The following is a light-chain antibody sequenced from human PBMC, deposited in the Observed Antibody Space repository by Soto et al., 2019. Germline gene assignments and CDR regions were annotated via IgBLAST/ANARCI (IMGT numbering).Light chain of an antibody. CDR2: RNN. CDR3: EAWDDSLSGFYV. CDR1: SSNIGSNY. J-gene: IGLJ1*01. Sequence: QSVLTQPPSASGTPGQRVTISCSGSSSNIGSNYVYWYQQLPGTAPKLLIYRNNQRPSGVPDRFSGSKSGTSASLAISGLRSEYEADYYCEAWDDSLSGFYVFGTGTKVTVL. V-gene: IGLV1-47*01.